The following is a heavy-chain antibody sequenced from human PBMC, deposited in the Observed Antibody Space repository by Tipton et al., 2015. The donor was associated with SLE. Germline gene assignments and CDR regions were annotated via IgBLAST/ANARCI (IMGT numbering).Heavy chain of an antibody. V-gene: IGHV4-34*01. D-gene: IGHD2-21*01. Sequence: GLVKPSETLSLTCAVYGGSFSEYYWSWIRQPPGKGLEWIGNIYYTGSTYYNPSLRSRVTVSIDTSKSHFSLKLTSVTATDTAVYYCVRQRLWSDYWGQGNLVTVSS. CDR2: IYYTGST. J-gene: IGHJ4*02. CDR3: VRQRLWSDY. CDR1: GGSFSEYY.